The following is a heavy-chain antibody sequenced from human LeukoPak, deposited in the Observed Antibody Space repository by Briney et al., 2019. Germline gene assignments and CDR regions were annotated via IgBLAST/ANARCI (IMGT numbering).Heavy chain of an antibody. V-gene: IGHV1-18*01. CDR2: ISAYNGNT. D-gene: IGHD3-22*01. J-gene: IGHJ4*02. CDR1: GYTFTSYG. CDR3: ARVVYYYDSSGYEY. Sequence: ASVKVSCKASGYTFTSYGISWVRQAPGQGLEWMGWISAYNGNTNYAQKLQGRVTMTTDTSTSTAYMELRSLRSDDTAVYYCARVVYYYDSSGYEYWGQGTLVTVSS.